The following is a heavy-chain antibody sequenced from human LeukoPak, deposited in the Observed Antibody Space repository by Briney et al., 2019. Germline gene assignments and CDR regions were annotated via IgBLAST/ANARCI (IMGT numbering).Heavy chain of an antibody. V-gene: IGHV3-48*03. CDR1: GFTSSSYE. CDR2: ISSSGSTI. CDR3: ARWARIAVAGRGMDV. Sequence: GGSLRLSCAASGFTSSSYEMNWVRKAPGKGLEWVSYISSSGSTIYYADSVKGRFTISRDNAKNSLYLQMNSLRAEDTAVYYCARWARIAVAGRGMDVWGKGTTVTVSS. D-gene: IGHD6-19*01. J-gene: IGHJ6*04.